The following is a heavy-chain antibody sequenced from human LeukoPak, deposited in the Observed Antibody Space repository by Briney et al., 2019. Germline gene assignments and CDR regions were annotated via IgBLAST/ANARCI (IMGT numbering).Heavy chain of an antibody. J-gene: IGHJ6*02. CDR1: GFTVSSNY. V-gene: IGHV4-34*01. D-gene: IGHD3-9*01. CDR2: INHSGST. Sequence: GSLRLSCAASGFTVSSNYMSWIRQPPGKGLEWIGEINHSGSTNHNPSLKSRVTISVDTSKNQFSLKLSSVTAADTAVYYCARGPLIRYFDWLSYGMDVWGQGTTVTVSS. CDR3: ARGPLIRYFDWLSYGMDV.